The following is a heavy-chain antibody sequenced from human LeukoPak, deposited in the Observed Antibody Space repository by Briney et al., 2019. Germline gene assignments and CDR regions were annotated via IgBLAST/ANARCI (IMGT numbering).Heavy chain of an antibody. CDR2: ISYDGSNK. D-gene: IGHD1-26*01. V-gene: IGHV3-30*03. CDR1: GFTFSSYS. CDR3: ARPQGSYLLFDY. J-gene: IGHJ4*02. Sequence: GGSLGLSCAASGFTFSSYSMNWVRQAPGKGLEWVAVISYDGSNKYYADSVKGRFTISRDNSKNTLYLQMNSLRAEDTAVYYCARPQGSYLLFDYWGQGTLVTVSS.